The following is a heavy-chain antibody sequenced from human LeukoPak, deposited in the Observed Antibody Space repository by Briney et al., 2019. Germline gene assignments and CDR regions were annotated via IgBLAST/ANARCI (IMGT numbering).Heavy chain of an antibody. CDR1: GFTFSSYS. D-gene: IGHD6-19*01. CDR3: ARGRIAVAGTYIPSNWGPQLYYMDV. J-gene: IGHJ6*03. Sequence: GGSLRLSCAASGFTFSSYSMNWVRQAPGKGLEWVSSISSSSNYIYYADSMKGRFTISRDNAKNSLYLQMNSLRAEDTAVYYCARGRIAVAGTYIPSNWGPQLYYMDVWGKGTTVTVSS. CDR2: ISSSSNYI. V-gene: IGHV3-21*01.